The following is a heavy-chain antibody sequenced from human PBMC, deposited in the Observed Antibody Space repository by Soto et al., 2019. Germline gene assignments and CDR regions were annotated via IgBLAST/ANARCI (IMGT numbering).Heavy chain of an antibody. CDR3: ARGSSQPDYDGMDV. J-gene: IGHJ6*02. D-gene: IGHD2-2*01. CDR2: ISTRSLTI. V-gene: IGHV3-48*02. Sequence: GGSLRLSCVASGFTSSGFSMSWVRQAPGKGLEWISYISTRSLTIDYADSVKGRFTISRDNAKDSLFLQMRSLRDEDSAVYYCARGSSQPDYDGMDVWGQGTTVTVSS. CDR1: GFTSSGFS.